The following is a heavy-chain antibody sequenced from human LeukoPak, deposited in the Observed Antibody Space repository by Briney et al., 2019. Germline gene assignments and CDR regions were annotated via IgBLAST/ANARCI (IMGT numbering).Heavy chain of an antibody. CDR2: IISSSSYT. J-gene: IGHJ5*02. CDR3: ARDPRIVVVPAARGGDWFDP. Sequence: GSLRLPCAASGFTFSDYYMSWVRQAPGKGLEWVSYIISSSSYTNYADSLKGRFTISRDNAKNSLYLQMNSLRAEDTAVYYCARDPRIVVVPAARGGDWFDPWGQGTLVTVSS. D-gene: IGHD2-2*01. CDR1: GFTFSDYY. V-gene: IGHV3-11*05.